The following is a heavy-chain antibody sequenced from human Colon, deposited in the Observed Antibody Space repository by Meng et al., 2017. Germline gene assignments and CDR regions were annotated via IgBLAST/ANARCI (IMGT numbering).Heavy chain of an antibody. Sequence: SETLSLTCTVSGGSLSSFYWTWIRQPPGQGLESLGYIYYTGGTYYCPSRKSRVTLSVDRSRNQFYLNLTAVTAADTAVYYCARVRYCSSTSCLYYFDYWGQGTLVTVSS. CDR2: IYYTGGT. D-gene: IGHD2-2*01. V-gene: IGHV4-59*01. J-gene: IGHJ4*02. CDR3: ARVRYCSSTSCLYYFDY. CDR1: GGSLSSFY.